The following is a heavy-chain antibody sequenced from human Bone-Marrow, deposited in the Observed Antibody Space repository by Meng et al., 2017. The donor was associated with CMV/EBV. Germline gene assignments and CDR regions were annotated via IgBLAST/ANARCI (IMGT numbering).Heavy chain of an antibody. J-gene: IGHJ4*02. Sequence: GGSLRLSCAAFGFTFSSYAMHWVRQAPGKGLEWMAVISYDGSTKYHADSVKGRFTISRDNSKNRLHLQMNSLRAEDTAVYYCARDLVRKYDSSGYLDNWGQGTRVTGYS. CDR2: ISYDGSTK. CDR1: GFTFSSYA. V-gene: IGHV3-30-3*01. CDR3: ARDLVRKYDSSGYLDN. D-gene: IGHD3-22*01.